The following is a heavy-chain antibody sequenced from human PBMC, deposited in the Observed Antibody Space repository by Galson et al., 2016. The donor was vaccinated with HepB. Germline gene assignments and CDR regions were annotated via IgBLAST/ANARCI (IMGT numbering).Heavy chain of an antibody. V-gene: IGHV1-69*01. CDR2: IIPMFGTI. D-gene: IGHD3-22*01. Sequence: SCKASAGTFRSYAMGWVRQAPGQGLEWMGGIIPMFGTIKYAQKFRGRLTITADESTRTAYMELSSLRFEDTAVYYCSRQVVVQIYGGYDYYGMDAWGQGTTVTVSS. CDR3: SRQVVVQIYGGYDYYGMDA. J-gene: IGHJ6*02. CDR1: AGTFRSYA.